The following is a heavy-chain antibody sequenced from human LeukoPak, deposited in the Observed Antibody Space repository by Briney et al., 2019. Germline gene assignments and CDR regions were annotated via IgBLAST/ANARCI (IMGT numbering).Heavy chain of an antibody. CDR2: ISSSSSYI. CDR3: ARGHYDVLTDSLNQFAY. CDR1: GFTFRSYS. Sequence: GGSLTLSCAASGFTFRSYSMNRVRQAPGKGPEWVSSISSSSSYIYYADSVRGRFNISRDNAQTSLYLQMNSMRAEDRAVYYCARGHYDVLTDSLNQFAYWGQGTLVTVSS. D-gene: IGHD3-9*01. J-gene: IGHJ4*02. V-gene: IGHV3-21*01.